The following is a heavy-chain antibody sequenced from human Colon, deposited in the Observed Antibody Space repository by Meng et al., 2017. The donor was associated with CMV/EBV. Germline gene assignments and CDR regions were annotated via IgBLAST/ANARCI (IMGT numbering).Heavy chain of an antibody. CDR3: ARGVGHATNNSLDH. D-gene: IGHD1-1*01. CDR1: GDSLRDHY. Sequence: SETLSLTCTVSGDSLRDHYWSWIRQPPGKGLEWMGYVYYSGIARYSPSLRSRITISVDTSRNQISLNLRFVTDADTAMYCCARGVGHATNNSLDHWGQGTLVTVSS. J-gene: IGHJ4*02. V-gene: IGHV4-59*11. CDR2: VYYSGIA.